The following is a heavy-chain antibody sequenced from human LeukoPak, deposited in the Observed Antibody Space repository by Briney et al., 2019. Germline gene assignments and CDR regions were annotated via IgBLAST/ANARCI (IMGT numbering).Heavy chain of an antibody. CDR3: ASDLAYYDILTGPRNYMDV. V-gene: IGHV3-11*01. D-gene: IGHD3-9*01. J-gene: IGHJ6*03. Sequence: GGSLRLSCAASGFTFSDYYMSWIRQAPGKGLEWVSYISSSGSTINYADSVKGRFTISRDNAKNSLYLQMNSLRVEDTAAYYCASDLAYYDILTGPRNYMDVWGKGTTVTISS. CDR1: GFTFSDYY. CDR2: ISSSGSTI.